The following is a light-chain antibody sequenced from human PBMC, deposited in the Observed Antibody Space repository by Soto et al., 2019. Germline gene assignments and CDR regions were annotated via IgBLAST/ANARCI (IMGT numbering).Light chain of an antibody. CDR1: TSNIGAPYD. J-gene: IGLJ2*01. CDR3: AAWDDSLNGHVV. CDR2: GNN. Sequence: QLVLTQPPSVSGAPGQRVSISCTGSTSNIGAPYDVHWYQHLPGTAPKLLIYGNNQRPSGVPDRFSGSKSGTSASLAISGLQSEDEADYYCAAWDDSLNGHVVFGGGTKVTVL. V-gene: IGLV1-40*01.